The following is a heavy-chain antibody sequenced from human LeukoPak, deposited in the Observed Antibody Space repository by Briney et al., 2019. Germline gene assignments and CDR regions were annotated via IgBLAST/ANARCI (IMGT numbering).Heavy chain of an antibody. CDR3: AVGDDYVCDY. V-gene: IGHV4-4*07. CDR1: GCIISYYY. Sequence: PSETLSLTCTASGCIISYYYCSWLRQPAEKGLEWIGRIYTSGSTDYNPSLKSRVTMSVDTSKNQFSLKLSSVTAADTAVYYCAVGDDYVCDYGGQGPRVSVSS. CDR2: IYTSGST. J-gene: IGHJ4*02. D-gene: IGHD3-16*01.